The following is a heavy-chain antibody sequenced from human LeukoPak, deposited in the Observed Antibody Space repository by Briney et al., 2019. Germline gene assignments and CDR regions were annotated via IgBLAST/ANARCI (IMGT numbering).Heavy chain of an antibody. CDR3: ASLPPYYYDSSGIDY. V-gene: IGHV1-69*04. J-gene: IGHJ4*02. Sequence: SVKVSCKASVGTFSSYAISWVRQAPGQGLEWMGRIIPILGIANYTQKFQGRVTITADKSTSTAYMELSSLRSEDTAVYYCASLPPYYYDSSGIDYWGQGTLVTVSS. CDR2: IIPILGIA. D-gene: IGHD3-22*01. CDR1: VGTFSSYA.